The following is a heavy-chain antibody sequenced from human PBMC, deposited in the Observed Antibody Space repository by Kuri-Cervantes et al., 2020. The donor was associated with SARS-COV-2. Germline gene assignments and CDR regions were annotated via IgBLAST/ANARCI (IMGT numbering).Heavy chain of an antibody. CDR3: ARGRDNWNYWDV. Sequence: ASVKVSCKASGYTFTSYGISWVRQAPGQGLEWMGIINPSGGSTSYAQKFQGRVTMTRNTSISTAYMELSSLRSEDTAVYYCARGRDNWNYWDVWGQGTTVTVSS. CDR1: GYTFTSYG. J-gene: IGHJ6*02. CDR2: INPSGGST. D-gene: IGHD1-7*01. V-gene: IGHV1-8*02.